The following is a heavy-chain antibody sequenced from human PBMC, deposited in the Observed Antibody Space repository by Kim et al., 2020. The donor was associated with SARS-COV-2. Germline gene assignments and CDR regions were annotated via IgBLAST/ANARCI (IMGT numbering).Heavy chain of an antibody. V-gene: IGHV3-74*01. Sequence: GGSLRLSCAASGFNFNSYWMHWVRQAPGKGLMWVSRVSDDGRVTTYADSVKGRFTISRDNAKNMMYLQMNSLRGEDTAVYYCARGGVRVTARDSDYWGQG. CDR3: ARGGVRVTARDSDY. CDR1: GFNFNSYW. J-gene: IGHJ4*02. CDR2: VSDDGRVT. D-gene: IGHD6-6*01.